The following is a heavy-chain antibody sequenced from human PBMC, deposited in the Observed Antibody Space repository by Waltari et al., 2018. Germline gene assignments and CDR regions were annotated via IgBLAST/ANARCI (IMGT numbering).Heavy chain of an antibody. D-gene: IGHD2-15*01. CDR2: VRGYNGNT. J-gene: IGHJ1*01. CDR1: GYTFDSYG. CDR3: ARDAGNSWPQYLQF. Sequence: QVQLVQSGAEVKKPGASVKVSCKASGYTFDSYGINWVRQAPGQGLEWMGGVRGYNGNTNYAQKSQCRVTLTTERSTNTVYMELRSLRSDDTAVYYGARDAGNSWPQYLQFWGQGTLVTVSS. V-gene: IGHV1-18*01.